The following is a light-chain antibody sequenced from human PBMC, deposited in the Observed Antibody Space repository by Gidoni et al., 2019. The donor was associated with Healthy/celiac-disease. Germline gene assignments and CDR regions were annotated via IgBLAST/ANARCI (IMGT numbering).Light chain of an antibody. CDR1: QSISSY. CDR2: AAS. Sequence: DSQMTQSPSSLSASVGDRVTVTCRSSQSISSYLNWYQQKPGKAPKPLIYAASSLQSGVPSRFSGSGSGTDFTLTSSSLKPEDFATYYGQRSYSTLYTFGQGTKLEIK. CDR3: QRSYSTLYT. J-gene: IGKJ2*01. V-gene: IGKV1-39*01.